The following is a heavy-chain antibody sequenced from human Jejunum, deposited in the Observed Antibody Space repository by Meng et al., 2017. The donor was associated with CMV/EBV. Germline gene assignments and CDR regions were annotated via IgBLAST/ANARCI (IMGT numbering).Heavy chain of an antibody. CDR3: ARDRGLTMHREVAEYYYYGIDV. CDR2: IYYSGTT. Sequence: YYWPWIRQHPERGLEWIGYIYYSGTTYYNPSLRSRLTISVDTSMNQFSLKLSSVSAADTAVYYCARDRGLTMHREVAEYYYYGIDVWGQGTTVTVSS. D-gene: IGHD3-10*01. CDR1: YY. V-gene: IGHV4-31*02. J-gene: IGHJ6*02.